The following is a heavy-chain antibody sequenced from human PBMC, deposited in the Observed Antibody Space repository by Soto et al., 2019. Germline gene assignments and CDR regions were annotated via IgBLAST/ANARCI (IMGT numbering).Heavy chain of an antibody. Sequence: SLRLSCAASGFTFSSYGMHWVRQARGTGLEWVAVISNDGSNPYYADSVKGRFTISRDNSKNTLYLQMNSLREEDTAVYYCARTVYDRSGYFVEYYFDYWGQGTLVTVSS. D-gene: IGHD3-22*01. CDR3: ARTVYDRSGYFVEYYFDY. CDR1: GFTFSSYG. J-gene: IGHJ4*02. CDR2: ISNDGSNP. V-gene: IGHV3-30*03.